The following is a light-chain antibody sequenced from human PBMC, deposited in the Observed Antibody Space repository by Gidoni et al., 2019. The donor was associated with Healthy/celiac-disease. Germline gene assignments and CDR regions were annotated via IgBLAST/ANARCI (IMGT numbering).Light chain of an antibody. CDR2: EDN. Sequence: NFMLTQPHPVSESPGKTVTISCTRSSGSIASSYVQWYQQRPGSAPTTVIYEDNQRPSGVPDRFSGSIDSSSNSASLTISGLKTEDEADYYCQSYDSISQYVLGTGTKVTVL. CDR1: SGSIASSY. V-gene: IGLV6-57*03. CDR3: QSYDSISQYV. J-gene: IGLJ1*01.